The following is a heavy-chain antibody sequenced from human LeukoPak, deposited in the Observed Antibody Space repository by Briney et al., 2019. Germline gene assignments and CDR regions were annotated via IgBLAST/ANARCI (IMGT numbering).Heavy chain of an antibody. J-gene: IGHJ4*02. CDR1: GFTFDDYA. D-gene: IGHD3-16*01. V-gene: IGHV3-9*01. Sequence: GGSLRLSCAASGFTFDDYAMHWVRQAPGKGLEWVSGISWNSGSIGYADSVKGRFTISRDNAKNSLYLQMNSLRAEDTAVYYCARGGGPHGSVRDDWGQGTLVTVSS. CDR2: ISWNSGSI. CDR3: ARGGGPHGSVRDD.